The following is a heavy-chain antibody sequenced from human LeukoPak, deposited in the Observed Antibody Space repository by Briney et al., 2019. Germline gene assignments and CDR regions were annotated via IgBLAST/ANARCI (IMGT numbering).Heavy chain of an antibody. CDR2: VSDDGNNI. J-gene: IGHJ4*02. CDR3: ARRGSGYDLVGYFDY. V-gene: IGHV3-30*04. CDR1: GFTFSNYP. Sequence: GGSLRLSCAASGFTFSNYPMHWVRQAPGKGLEWVAVVSDDGNNIYYADSVKGRFTISRGNAKNSLYLQMNSLRAEDTAVYYCARRGSGYDLVGYFDYWGQGTLVTVSS. D-gene: IGHD5-12*01.